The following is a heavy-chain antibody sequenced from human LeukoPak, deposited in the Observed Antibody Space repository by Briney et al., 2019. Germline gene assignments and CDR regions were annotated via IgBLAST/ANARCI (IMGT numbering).Heavy chain of an antibody. CDR2: IYTSGST. CDR1: GGSISSGSYY. D-gene: IGHD3-10*01. V-gene: IGHV4-61*02. CDR3: ARDLDAYYYGSGAGRFDP. J-gene: IGHJ5*02. Sequence: SQTLSLTCTVSGGSISSGSYYWSWIRQPAGKGLEWIGRIYTSGSTNYNPSLKSRVTISVDTSKNQFSLKLSSVTAADTAVYYCARDLDAYYYGSGAGRFDPWGQGTLVTVSP.